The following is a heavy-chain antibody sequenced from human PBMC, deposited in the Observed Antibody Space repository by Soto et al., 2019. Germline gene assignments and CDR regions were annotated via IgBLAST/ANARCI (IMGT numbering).Heavy chain of an antibody. V-gene: IGHV3-53*01. J-gene: IGHJ5*02. CDR3: ATGLTLPVRPSFDT. D-gene: IGHD2-21*02. CDR2: IFSGDNT. Sequence: EVPLVESGGGLIQPGGSLRLSCAASGFTISGNYITWVRQAPGKGLEWVSVIFSGDNTFYSDSVKGRFTISRDSSKNTVYLQMNRLRGDDTAVYFCATGLTLPVRPSFDTWCQGTLLTVS. CDR1: GFTISGNY.